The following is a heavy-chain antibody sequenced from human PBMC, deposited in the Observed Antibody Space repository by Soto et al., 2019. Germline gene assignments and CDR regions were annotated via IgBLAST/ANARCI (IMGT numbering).Heavy chain of an antibody. D-gene: IGHD6-13*01. Sequence: SETLSLTCAVYGGSFSGYYWSWIRQPPGKGLEWIGEINHSGSTNYNPSLKSRVTISVDTSKNQFSLKLSSVTAADTAVYYCARDSSSWRDAFDIRGQGTMVTVSS. CDR1: GGSFSGYY. V-gene: IGHV4-34*01. CDR3: ARDSSSWRDAFDI. J-gene: IGHJ3*02. CDR2: INHSGST.